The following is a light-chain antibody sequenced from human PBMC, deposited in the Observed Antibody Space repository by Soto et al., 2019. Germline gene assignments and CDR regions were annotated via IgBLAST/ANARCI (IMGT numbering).Light chain of an antibody. Sequence: DLQMTQSPSSLSASVGDRVTITWRASQDINSYLAWFQHKPGKAPKPLIYGATSLQSGVPSKFSGSGSGTDFTLTISSLQAEDFATYYCQQYNSYPQTFGQGTKLEIK. J-gene: IGKJ2*01. CDR2: GAT. CDR3: QQYNSYPQT. CDR1: QDINSY. V-gene: IGKV1-16*02.